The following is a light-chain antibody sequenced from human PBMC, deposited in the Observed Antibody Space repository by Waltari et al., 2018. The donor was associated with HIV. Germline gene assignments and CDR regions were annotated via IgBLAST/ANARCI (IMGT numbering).Light chain of an antibody. J-gene: IGKJ2*01. CDR1: QDISNY. V-gene: IGKV1-33*01. CDR3: QQYDNLPSYT. CDR2: DAS. Sequence: DIQMTLSPSSLSASVVDRVTITCQASQDISNYLNWYQQKPGKAPKLLIYDASNLETGVPSRFSGSGSGTDFTFTISSLQPEDIATYYCQQYDNLPSYTFGQGTKLEIK.